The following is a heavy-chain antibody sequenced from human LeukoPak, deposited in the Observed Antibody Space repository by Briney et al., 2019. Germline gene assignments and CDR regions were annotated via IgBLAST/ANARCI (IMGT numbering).Heavy chain of an antibody. J-gene: IGHJ3*02. CDR1: GGSISSYY. CDR3: ARATVTTDAFDI. D-gene: IGHD4-11*01. CDR2: IYYSGST. V-gene: IGHV4-59*05. Sequence: SETLSLTCTVSGGSISSYYWTWIRQPPGKGLEWIGSIYYSGSTYYNPSLKSRVTISVDTSKNQFSLKLSSVTAADTAVYYCARATVTTDAFDIWGQGTMVTVSS.